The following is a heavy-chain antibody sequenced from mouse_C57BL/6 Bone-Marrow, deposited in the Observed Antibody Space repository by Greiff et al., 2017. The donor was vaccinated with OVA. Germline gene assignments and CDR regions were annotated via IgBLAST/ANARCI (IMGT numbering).Heavy chain of an antibody. CDR2: ISSDGSN. CDR3: AREVYYYGSSYYFDY. D-gene: IGHD1-1*01. CDR1: GYSITSGYS. J-gene: IGHJ2*01. Sequence: EVKLQASGPGLVKPSQSLSLTCSVTGYSITSGYSWNWIRQFPGNKLEWLGYISSDGSNNYNPSLNNRISITRDTAKNHLFQKLNSVTTEDTATDYCAREVYYYGSSYYFDYWGKGTTLTVSS. V-gene: IGHV3-6*01.